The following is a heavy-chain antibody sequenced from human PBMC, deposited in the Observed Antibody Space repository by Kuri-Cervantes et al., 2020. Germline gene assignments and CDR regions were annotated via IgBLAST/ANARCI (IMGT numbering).Heavy chain of an antibody. CDR3: ARVGNNAFDI. Sequence: GESLKISCAASGFTLSSHGMHWVRQVIGKSLEWVSGIGVAGDIYYTGSVKGRFTISREDAKNSLYLRMNNLRAGDSAVYYCARVGNNAFDIWGQGTMVTVSS. CDR1: GFTLSSHG. V-gene: IGHV3-13*01. CDR2: IGVAGDI. J-gene: IGHJ3*02. D-gene: IGHD7-27*01.